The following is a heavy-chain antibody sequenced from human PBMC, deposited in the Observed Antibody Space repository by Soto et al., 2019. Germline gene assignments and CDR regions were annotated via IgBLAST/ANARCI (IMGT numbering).Heavy chain of an antibody. V-gene: IGHV3-30*09. Sequence: QVQLVESGGGVVQPGMSLRLSCAASGFTFNDYPMNWVRQAPGKGLEWVTLISYDGNKKYYADSVKGRFAISRDTSKNTLYLQMNNLRAEDTAVYYCARGVHYDFWSSQQRWYFDLWGRGTLVTVSS. D-gene: IGHD3-3*01. CDR2: ISYDGNKK. CDR3: ARGVHYDFWSSQQRWYFDL. J-gene: IGHJ2*01. CDR1: GFTFNDYP.